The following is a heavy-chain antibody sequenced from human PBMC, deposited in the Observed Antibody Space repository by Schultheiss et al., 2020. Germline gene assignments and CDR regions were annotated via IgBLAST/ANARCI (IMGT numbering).Heavy chain of an antibody. Sequence: ASVKVSCKASGYTFTSYGISWVRQAPGQGLEWMGWISTYNGNTNYAQKLQGRVTMTTDTSTSTAYMELSRLRSDDTAVYYCARTYYYDSSGYRYNWFDPWGQGTLVTVSS. CDR3: ARTYYYDSSGYRYNWFDP. CDR2: ISTYNGNT. J-gene: IGHJ5*02. V-gene: IGHV1-18*01. CDR1: GYTFTSYG. D-gene: IGHD3-22*01.